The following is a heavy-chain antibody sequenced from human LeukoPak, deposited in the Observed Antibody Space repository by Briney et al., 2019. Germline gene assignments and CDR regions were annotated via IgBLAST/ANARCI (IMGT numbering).Heavy chain of an antibody. V-gene: IGHV1-2*02. Sequence: GASVKVSCKASGYTFTGYYMHWVRQAPGQGLEWMGWINPNSGGTNYAQKFQGRVTMTRDTSISTAYMELSRLRSDDTAVYYCVGRYFDWLPTPFDYWGQGTLVTVSS. CDR2: INPNSGGT. D-gene: IGHD3-9*01. CDR3: VGRYFDWLPTPFDY. CDR1: GYTFTGYY. J-gene: IGHJ4*02.